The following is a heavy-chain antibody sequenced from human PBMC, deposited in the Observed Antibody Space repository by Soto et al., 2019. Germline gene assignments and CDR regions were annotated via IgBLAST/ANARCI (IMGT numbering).Heavy chain of an antibody. Sequence: ASVKVSCKASGYTLTAYHLHWVRQAPGQGLEWMGIINPSLGRANYAQKFQDRVAMTWDTSTATFYMELSSLTSDDTAVYYCARATYSPSSFFFDYWGQGTMVTVSS. CDR1: GYTLTAYH. CDR2: INPSLGRA. CDR3: ARATYSPSSFFFDY. V-gene: IGHV1-46*01. D-gene: IGHD1-26*01. J-gene: IGHJ4*02.